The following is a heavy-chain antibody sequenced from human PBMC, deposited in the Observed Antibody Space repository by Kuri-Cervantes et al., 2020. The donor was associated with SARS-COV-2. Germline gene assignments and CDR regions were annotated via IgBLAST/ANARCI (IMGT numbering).Heavy chain of an antibody. CDR2: IKQDGSEK. CDR1: GFTFSSHW. J-gene: IGHJ6*02. Sequence: GESLKISCAASGFTFSSHWMNWVRQAPGKGLEWVANIKQDGSEKNYVDSVKGRFTISRDNAKNSLYLQMNSLRDEDTAVYYCARDTRLAARPVADYYGMDVWGQGTTVTVSS. V-gene: IGHV3-7*01. D-gene: IGHD6-6*01. CDR3: ARDTRLAARPVADYYGMDV.